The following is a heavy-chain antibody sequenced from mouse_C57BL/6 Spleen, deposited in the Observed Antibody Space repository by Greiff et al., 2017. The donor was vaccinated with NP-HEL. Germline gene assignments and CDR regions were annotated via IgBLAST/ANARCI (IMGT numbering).Heavy chain of an antibody. CDR1: GFTFSDYG. V-gene: IGHV5-17*01. CDR3: ASYYGSSYDY. D-gene: IGHD1-1*01. Sequence: EVNLVESGGGLVKPGGSLKLSCAASGFTFSDYGMHWVRQAPEKGLEWVAYISSGSSTIYYADTVKGRFTISRDNAKNTLFLQMTSLRSEDTAMYYCASYYGSSYDYWGQGTTLTVSS. J-gene: IGHJ2*01. CDR2: ISSGSSTI.